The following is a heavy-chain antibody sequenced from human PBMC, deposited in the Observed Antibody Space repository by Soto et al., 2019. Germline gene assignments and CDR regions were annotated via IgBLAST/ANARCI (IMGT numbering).Heavy chain of an antibody. D-gene: IGHD3-22*01. J-gene: IGHJ4*02. CDR1: GFTFSSYA. CDR3: AKVGYYYDSSGGYYFDY. CDR2: ISGSGGST. V-gene: IGHV3-23*01. Sequence: GGSLRLSCAASGFTFSSYAMSWVRQAPGKGLEWVSAISGSGGSTYYADSVKGRFTISRDNSKNTLYLEMNSLRAEDTAVYYCAKVGYYYDSSGGYYFDYWGQGTLVTVSS.